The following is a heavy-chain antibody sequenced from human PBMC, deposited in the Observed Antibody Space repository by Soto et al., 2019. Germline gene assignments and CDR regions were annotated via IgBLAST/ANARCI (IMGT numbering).Heavy chain of an antibody. CDR1: GGSISSGGYY. Sequence: SETLSLTCTVSGGSISSGGYYWSWIREHPGKGLEWIGYIYYSGSTYYNPSLESRVTISVDTSKNQFSLKLSSVTAADTSVYYCARHLRLTVAGTNYYYGMDVWGQGTTVTVSS. V-gene: IGHV4-31*03. CDR3: ARHLRLTVAGTNYYYGMDV. CDR2: IYYSGST. J-gene: IGHJ6*02. D-gene: IGHD6-19*01.